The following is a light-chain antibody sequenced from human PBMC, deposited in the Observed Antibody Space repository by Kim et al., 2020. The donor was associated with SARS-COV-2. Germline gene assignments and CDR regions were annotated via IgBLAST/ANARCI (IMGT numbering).Light chain of an antibody. CDR2: DAS. V-gene: IGKV3-11*01. CDR3: QQHSNWPPAPS. J-gene: IGKJ4*01. Sequence: PWEGATLSCRASHNFSTNLAWYQQTRGQAPRLLIYDASIRATGIPDKFSGSGSGTDFTLTIGNLDPEDFGIYFCQQHSNWPPAPSFGGGTKVDIK. CDR1: HNFSTN.